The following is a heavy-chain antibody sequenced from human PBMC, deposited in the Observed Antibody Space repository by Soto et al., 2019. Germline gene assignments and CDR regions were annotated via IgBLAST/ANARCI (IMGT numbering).Heavy chain of an antibody. J-gene: IGHJ6*02. CDR1: GGTFSSYA. V-gene: IGHV1-69*12. CDR2: IIPIFGTA. D-gene: IGHD2-2*01. CDR3: ASHPSLRGYCISTSCYGYYYGMDV. Sequence: QVQLVQSGAEVKKPGSSVKVSCKASGGTFSSYAISWVRQAPGQGLEWMGGIIPIFGTADYAQKFQGRVTITADESTSTAYMELSSLRSEDTAVYYCASHPSLRGYCISTSCYGYYYGMDVWGQGTTVTVSS.